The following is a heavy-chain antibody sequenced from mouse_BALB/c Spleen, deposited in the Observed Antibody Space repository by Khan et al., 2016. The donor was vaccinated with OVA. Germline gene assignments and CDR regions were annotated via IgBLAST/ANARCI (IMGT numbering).Heavy chain of an antibody. CDR2: INTYTGEP. CDR1: GYTFTNYG. D-gene: IGHD2-1*01. V-gene: IGHV9-3-1*01. Sequence: QIQLVQSGPELKKPGETVKISCKASGYTFTNYGMNWVKQAPGKGLKWMGWINTYTGEPTYADDFKGRFAFSLATSASTAYLQINNLKNEDTATDCCARNGNYWYFDVWGAGTTVTVSS. J-gene: IGHJ1*01. CDR3: ARNGNYWYFDV.